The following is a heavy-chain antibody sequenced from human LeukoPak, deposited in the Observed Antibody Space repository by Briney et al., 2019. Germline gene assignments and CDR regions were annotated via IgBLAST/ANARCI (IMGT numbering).Heavy chain of an antibody. J-gene: IGHJ4*02. V-gene: IGHV4-34*01. CDR2: TNHSGST. CDR3: ARHWEEMATIAYYFDY. Sequence: SSETLSLTCAVYGGSFSGYYWSWIRQPPGKGLEWIGETNHSGSTNYNPSLKSRVTISVDTSKNQFSLKLSSVTAADTAVYYCARHWEEMATIAYYFDYWGQGTLVTVSS. D-gene: IGHD5-24*01. CDR1: GGSFSGYY.